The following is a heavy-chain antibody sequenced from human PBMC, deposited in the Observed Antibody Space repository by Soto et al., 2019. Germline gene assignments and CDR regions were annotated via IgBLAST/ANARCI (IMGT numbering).Heavy chain of an antibody. D-gene: IGHD6-19*01. CDR2: IIPIFGTA. CDR3: ARENGVEYISGLFY. CDR1: GGTFSSYA. J-gene: IGHJ4*02. Sequence: GASVKVSCKASGGTFSSYAISWVRQAPGQGLEWMGGIIPIFGTANYAQKFRGRVTMTTDTSTSTAYMELRSLRSDDTAVYYCARENGVEYISGLFYWGQGTMVTVSS. V-gene: IGHV1-69*05.